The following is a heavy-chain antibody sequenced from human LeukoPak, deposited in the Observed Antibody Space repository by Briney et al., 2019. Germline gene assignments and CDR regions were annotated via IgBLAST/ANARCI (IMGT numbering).Heavy chain of an antibody. CDR1: GGSISSYY. J-gene: IGHJ3*02. D-gene: IGHD2-8*01. Sequence: SETLSLTCTVSGGSISSYYWSWLRQPPGKGLEWLGYIYYSGSTNYNPSLKSRVTISVDTSKNQFSLKLSSVTAADTAVYYCARDTPGYCTNGVCYNDAFDIWGQGTMVTVSS. CDR2: IYYSGST. CDR3: ARDTPGYCTNGVCYNDAFDI. V-gene: IGHV4-59*01.